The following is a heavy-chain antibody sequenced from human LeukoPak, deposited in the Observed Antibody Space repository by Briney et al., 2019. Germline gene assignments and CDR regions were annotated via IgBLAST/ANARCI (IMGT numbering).Heavy chain of an antibody. Sequence: SETLSLTCTVSGGSISSSSYYWGWIRQPPGTGLEWIGSIYYSGSTYYNPSLKSRVTISVDTSKNQFSLKLSSVTAADTAVYYCARLSWGIYYFDYWGQGTLVTVSS. CDR1: GGSISSSSYY. CDR3: ARLSWGIYYFDY. CDR2: IYYSGST. J-gene: IGHJ4*02. V-gene: IGHV4-39*01. D-gene: IGHD7-27*01.